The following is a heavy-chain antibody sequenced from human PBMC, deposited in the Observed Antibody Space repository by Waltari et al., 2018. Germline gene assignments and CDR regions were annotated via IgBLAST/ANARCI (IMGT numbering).Heavy chain of an antibody. CDR3: ARMGDNYYDRSGYSFDY. CDR1: GFSLNNARMG. Sequence: QVTLKESGPVLVKPTETLTLTCTVSGFSLNNARMGVSWIRQPPGKALEWLAHIFSNDEKSYITSLKSRLTVSKDTSKSQVVLTMTNMDPVDTATYYCARMGDNYYDRSGYSFDYWGQGSLVTVSS. J-gene: IGHJ4*02. CDR2: IFSNDEK. D-gene: IGHD3-22*01. V-gene: IGHV2-26*01.